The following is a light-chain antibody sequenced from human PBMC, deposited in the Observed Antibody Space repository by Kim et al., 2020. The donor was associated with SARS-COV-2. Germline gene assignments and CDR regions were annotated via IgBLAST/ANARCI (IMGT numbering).Light chain of an antibody. CDR3: QQRSHWPIT. V-gene: IGKV3-11*01. Sequence: ENVLTQSPATLSLSPGERATLSCRASQSVGNFLVWYQQKHGQAPRLLIFDASHRATGIAARFSGSGSGTDFTLSISSLEPEDFAIYYCQQRSHWPITFGQGTRLEIK. CDR2: DAS. J-gene: IGKJ5*01. CDR1: QSVGNF.